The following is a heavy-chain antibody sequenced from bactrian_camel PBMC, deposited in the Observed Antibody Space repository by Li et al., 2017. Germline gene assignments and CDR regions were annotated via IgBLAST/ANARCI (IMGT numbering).Heavy chain of an antibody. CDR1: GFTFDDSDD. J-gene: IGHJ4*01. Sequence: VQLVESGGGLVQPGGSLRLSCRASGFTFDDSDDRGWYRQAPGKKCEMVATISSDGFPFYAASMKDRFTISQDNAKNTLYLQMNSLKPEDTAVYYCAADPSRELWVGYPPYKYWCQGTQVTVS. CDR3: AADPSRELWVGYPPYKY. V-gene: IGHV3S55*01. CDR2: ISSDGFP. D-gene: IGHD5*01.